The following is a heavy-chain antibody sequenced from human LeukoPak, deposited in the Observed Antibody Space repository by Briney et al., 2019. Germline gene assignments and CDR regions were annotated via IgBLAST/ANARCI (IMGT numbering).Heavy chain of an antibody. CDR3: ARQDRRGSTIRWFDP. CDR2: IYPGDSDT. V-gene: IGHV5-51*01. CDR1: GYSFTSYW. Sequence: GESLKISCKGSGYSFTSYWIGWVRQMSGKGLEWMGIIYPGDSDTRYSPSFQGQVTISADKSISTAYLQWSSLKASDTAMYYCARQDRRGSTIRWFDPWGQGTLVTVSS. D-gene: IGHD2-2*01. J-gene: IGHJ5*02.